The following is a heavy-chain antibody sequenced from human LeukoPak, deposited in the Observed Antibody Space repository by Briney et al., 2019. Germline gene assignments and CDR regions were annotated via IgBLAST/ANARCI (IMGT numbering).Heavy chain of an antibody. D-gene: IGHD5-12*01. CDR3: ARVRATFSPHFDN. CDR2: INSDGSIT. CDR1: GFTFSSYW. Sequence: GGSLRLSCSASGFTFSSYWMHWVRQAPGKGLMWVSRINSDGSITNYADSVKGRFTISRDNAKNTLYLQMNSLRAEDTAVYYCARVRATFSPHFDNWGQGTLVTVSS. V-gene: IGHV3-74*01. J-gene: IGHJ4*02.